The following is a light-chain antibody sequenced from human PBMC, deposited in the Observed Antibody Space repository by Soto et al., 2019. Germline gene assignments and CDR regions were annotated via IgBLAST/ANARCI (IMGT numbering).Light chain of an antibody. CDR3: QQYNNWPYT. CDR2: GAS. J-gene: IGKJ2*01. Sequence: EIVMTQSPATLSVSPGERAALSCRASQSVSSNFAWYQQKPGQAPRLLIYGASTSATGIPARFSGSWSGTEFTLTISRLKSEDFAVYYCQQYNNWPYTFGQGTKLEIK. CDR1: QSVSSN. V-gene: IGKV3-15*01.